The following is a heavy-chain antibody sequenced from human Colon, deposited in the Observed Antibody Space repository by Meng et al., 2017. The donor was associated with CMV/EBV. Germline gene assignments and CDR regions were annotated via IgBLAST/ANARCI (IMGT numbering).Heavy chain of an antibody. J-gene: IGHJ4*02. V-gene: IGHV3-11*04. CDR3: VRDILRVGITYYFDY. Sequence: GESLKISCAASGFIFRKFAMAWIRLAPGKGLEWISYISGDGSDLFYGDSVRGRFTISRDNAKNSLYLQINSLRVEDTAAYYCVRDILRVGITYYFDYWGQGTLVTVSS. CDR1: GFIFRKFA. CDR2: ISGDGSDL. D-gene: IGHD1-26*01.